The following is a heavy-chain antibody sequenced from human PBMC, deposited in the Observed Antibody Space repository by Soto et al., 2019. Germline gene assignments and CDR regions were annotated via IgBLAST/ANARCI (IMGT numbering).Heavy chain of an antibody. J-gene: IGHJ3*01. D-gene: IGHD2-2*02. V-gene: IGHV1-18*01. CDR1: GYTFSTYG. CDR2: INPIKGDT. Sequence: VASVKVSCKASGYTFSTYGITWVRQAPGQGLDWMGWINPIKGDTNSAAIFQDRVTMTTDTSTRTAYMELRSLNSDDTAVYYCARVKVPAAILGAFDLWGQGTLVTVSS. CDR3: ARVKVPAAILGAFDL.